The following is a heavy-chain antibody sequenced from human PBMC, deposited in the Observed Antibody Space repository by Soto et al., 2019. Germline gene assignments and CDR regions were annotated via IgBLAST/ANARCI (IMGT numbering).Heavy chain of an antibody. D-gene: IGHD5-12*01. V-gene: IGHV4-30-4*01. Sequence: SETLSLTCTVSGGSVSSGDYHWGWIRQPPGKGLEWIGYIYYSGSSYYNPSLMSRVAMSVDTSKNHFSLKLRSVTAADTAVYYCARMYGGYGGGVDYWGQGTQVT. CDR3: ARMYGGYGGGVDY. J-gene: IGHJ4*02. CDR1: GGSVSSGDYH. CDR2: IYYSGSS.